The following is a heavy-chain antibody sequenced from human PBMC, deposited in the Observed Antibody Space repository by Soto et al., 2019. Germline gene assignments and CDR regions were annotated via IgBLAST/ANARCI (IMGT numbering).Heavy chain of an antibody. CDR1: GYTFTSYG. D-gene: IGHD2-2*01. CDR2: ISSYNGNT. V-gene: IGHV1-18*04. CDR3: ARGPRYCSTTTCFSGVTWFDP. Sequence: ASVKVSCKASGYTFTSYGISWVRQAPGQGLEWMGWISSYNGNTNYAQKVQGRVTLTTDTSTSTTSMELRSLRSDDTAVYYCARGPRYCSTTTCFSGVTWFDPWGQGPLVTLSS. J-gene: IGHJ5*02.